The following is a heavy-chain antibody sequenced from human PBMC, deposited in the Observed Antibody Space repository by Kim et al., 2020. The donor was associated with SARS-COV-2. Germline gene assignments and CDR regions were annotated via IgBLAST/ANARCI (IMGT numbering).Heavy chain of an antibody. CDR2: ISGSGGNK. J-gene: IGHJ6*02. CDR3: ARIPYDFWSAHHDYYYGMDF. D-gene: IGHD3-3*01. V-gene: IGHV3-21*01. CDR1: GFTFSSYS. Sequence: GGSLRLSCAASGFTFSSYSMNWVRQAPGKGLEWVSSISGSGGNKYYADSVKGRFTISRDNAKNSLYLQMNSLRAEDTAVYYCARIPYDFWSAHHDYYYGMDFWGQGTTVTVSS.